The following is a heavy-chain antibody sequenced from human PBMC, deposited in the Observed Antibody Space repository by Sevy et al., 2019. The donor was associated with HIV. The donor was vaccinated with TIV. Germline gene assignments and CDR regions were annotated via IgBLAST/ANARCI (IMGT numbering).Heavy chain of an antibody. Sequence: GGYLRLSCEASGFTFSKYSMSWVRQAPGKGLEWVSTFSFGCGRINYADSVKGRFTISRDDSKNTLYLQMNSLRAEGTAVYYSAREGCTKPHDYWGQGTLVTVSS. CDR2: FSFGCGRI. CDR3: AREGCTKPHDY. J-gene: IGHJ4*02. D-gene: IGHD2-8*01. CDR1: GFTFSKYS. V-gene: IGHV3-23*01.